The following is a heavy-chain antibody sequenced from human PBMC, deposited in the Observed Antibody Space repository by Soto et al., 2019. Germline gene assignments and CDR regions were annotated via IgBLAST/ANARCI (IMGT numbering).Heavy chain of an antibody. D-gene: IGHD3-16*02. V-gene: IGHV1-69*13. CDR1: GGTDTNYV. Sequence: SVKVSCKASGGTDTNYVISWVRQAPGQGLEWMGGIFPKFGTTYSAQKLQDRLTITADESTSTVYMQLSSLRLDDTAVYYCEAEMTFGKLSVVWGQGTTVTVSS. CDR3: EAEMTFGKLSVV. CDR2: IFPKFGTT. J-gene: IGHJ6*02.